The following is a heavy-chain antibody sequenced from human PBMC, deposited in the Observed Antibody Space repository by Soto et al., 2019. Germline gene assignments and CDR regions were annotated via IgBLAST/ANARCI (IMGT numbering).Heavy chain of an antibody. J-gene: IGHJ6*02. CDR2: IYYRGST. Sequence: SETLSLTGTVSGGSISSDNFFWSWIRQPPGEGLEWIGYIYYRGSTYYNPSLESRLTLLVDTSKNQFSLKLRSVTAADTAVYYCARVAIACPSSSCYNHYYYSLDVWGQGTTVTVSS. D-gene: IGHD2-2*02. CDR3: ARVAIACPSSSCYNHYYYSLDV. CDR1: GGSISSDNFF. V-gene: IGHV4-30-4*01.